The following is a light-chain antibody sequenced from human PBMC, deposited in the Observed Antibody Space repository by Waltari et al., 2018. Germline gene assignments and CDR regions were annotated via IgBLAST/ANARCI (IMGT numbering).Light chain of an antibody. V-gene: IGKV3-15*01. Sequence: CRSSRSVSSSLAWDQQNPGQAPSLLIYGASTRAPGTPATFSGSGSGTEFTLTISSLQSEDFAIYYCQQYNNWPYTFGQGTQLEIK. CDR1: RSVSSS. CDR3: QQYNNWPYT. J-gene: IGKJ2*01. CDR2: GAS.